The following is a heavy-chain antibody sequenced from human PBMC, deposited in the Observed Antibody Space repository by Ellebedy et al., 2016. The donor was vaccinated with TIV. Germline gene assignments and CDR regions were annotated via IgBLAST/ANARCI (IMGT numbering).Heavy chain of an antibody. V-gene: IGHV3-66*01. CDR1: GFTFSSYG. J-gene: IGHJ5*02. Sequence: GESLKISCAASGFTFSSYGMHWVRQAPGKGLEWVSVIYSGGSTYYADSVKGRFTISRDNSKNTLYLQMNSLRAEDTAVYYCARVVGYCSSTSCYNWFDPWGQGTLVTVSS. CDR3: ARVVGYCSSTSCYNWFDP. D-gene: IGHD2-2*01. CDR2: IYSGGST.